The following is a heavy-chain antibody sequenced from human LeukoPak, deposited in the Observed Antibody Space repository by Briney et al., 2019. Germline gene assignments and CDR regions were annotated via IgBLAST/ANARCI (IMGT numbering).Heavy chain of an antibody. CDR1: GFTFSSNS. Sequence: GGSLRLSCAASGFTFSSNSMNWVRQAPGKGLEWVSSISSSSSYIYYADSVKGRFTISRDNAKNSLYLQMNSLRAEDTAVYYCARVISVIGANDILTGYPDYWGQGTLVTVSS. CDR3: ARVISVIGANDILTGYPDY. D-gene: IGHD3-9*01. J-gene: IGHJ4*02. CDR2: ISSSSSYI. V-gene: IGHV3-21*01.